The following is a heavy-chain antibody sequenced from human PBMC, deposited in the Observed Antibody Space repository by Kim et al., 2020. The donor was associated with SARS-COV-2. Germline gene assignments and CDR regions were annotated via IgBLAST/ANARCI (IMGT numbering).Heavy chain of an antibody. CDR3: AKEEDGNFDY. CDR2: ST. V-gene: IGHV3-23*03. Sequence: STYYADTVKGRFTNPRDNSETTLYLQMKSLGAEYTAVYYCAKEEDGNFDYWGQGTLVTVSS. J-gene: IGHJ4*02.